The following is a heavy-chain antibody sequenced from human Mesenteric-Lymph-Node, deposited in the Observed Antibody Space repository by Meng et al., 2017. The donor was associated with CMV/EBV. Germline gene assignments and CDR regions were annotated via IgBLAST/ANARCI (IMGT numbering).Heavy chain of an antibody. Sequence: GESLKISCAASGFTFSTYTMNWVRQAPGKGLEWVSSISSSSSYIYYADSVKGRFTISRDNAKNSLYLQMNSLRAEDTAVYYCARDLDFWSGYYAFDYWGQGTLVTVS. CDR3: ARDLDFWSGYYAFDY. D-gene: IGHD3-3*01. CDR1: GFTFSTYT. V-gene: IGHV3-21*01. J-gene: IGHJ4*02. CDR2: ISSSSSYI.